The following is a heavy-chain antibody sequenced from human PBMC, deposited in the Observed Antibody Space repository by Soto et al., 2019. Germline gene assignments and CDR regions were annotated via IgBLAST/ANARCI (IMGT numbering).Heavy chain of an antibody. V-gene: IGHV5-51*01. Sequence: GESLKISCKGSGYTFSKYWIGWVRQTPGKGLEWMGMIYPGDSDARYSPSFDGQVTFSADKSINTAYLQWSSLRASDTAMYYCSRQGGEYNTMSDYWRRGTLETVSS. J-gene: IGHJ4*02. CDR3: SRQGGEYNTMSDY. CDR1: GYTFSKYW. CDR2: IYPGDSDA. D-gene: IGHD3-10*01.